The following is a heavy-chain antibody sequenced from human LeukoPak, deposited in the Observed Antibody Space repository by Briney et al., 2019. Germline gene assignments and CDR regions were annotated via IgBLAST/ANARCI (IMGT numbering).Heavy chain of an antibody. CDR2: IKSKTDGGTT. CDR3: TTDLEGISGSYMGY. J-gene: IGHJ4*02. CDR1: GFTFNNAC. D-gene: IGHD1-26*01. V-gene: IGHV3-15*01. Sequence: GGSLRLSCAASGFTFNNACMSWVRQTPGKGLEWVGRIKSKTDGGTTDYAAPVKGRFTVSREDSKDTLYLQMNSLKTEDTAVYYCTTDLEGISGSYMGYWGQGTLVTVSS.